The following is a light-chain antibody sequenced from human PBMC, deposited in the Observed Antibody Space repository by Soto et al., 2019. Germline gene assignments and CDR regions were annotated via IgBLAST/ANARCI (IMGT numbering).Light chain of an antibody. CDR2: EVS. V-gene: IGLV2-14*01. Sequence: SGLTQPASVSGSPGQSITIACTGTSSDVGGYNYVSWYQQHPGKAPKLMIYEVSNRPSGVSNRFSGSKSGNTASLTISGLQAEDEADYYCSSYTTSNTLVFGTGTKVTVL. CDR3: SSYTTSNTLV. CDR1: SSDVGGYNY. J-gene: IGLJ1*01.